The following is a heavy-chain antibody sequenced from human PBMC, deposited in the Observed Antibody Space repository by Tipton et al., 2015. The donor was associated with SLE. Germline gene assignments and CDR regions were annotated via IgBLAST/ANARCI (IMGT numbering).Heavy chain of an antibody. V-gene: IGHV3-30*02. CDR2: IRFDGNVK. CDR1: GFTFRTYG. Sequence: SLRLSCAASGFTFRTYGMHWVRQAPGKGLEWVSFIRFDGNVKQYADSVRGRFTISRDNSKNTLSPQMNSLRTEDTALYYCAKDTAGAFDYWGQGTLVTVSS. CDR3: AKDTAGAFDY. J-gene: IGHJ4*02.